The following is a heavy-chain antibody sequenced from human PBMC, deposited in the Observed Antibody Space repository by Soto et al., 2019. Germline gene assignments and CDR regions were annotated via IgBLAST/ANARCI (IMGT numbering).Heavy chain of an antibody. J-gene: IGHJ3*02. CDR3: ADYSGTYNDAFDI. CDR1: GDSITSVAYY. V-gene: IGHV4-39*01. D-gene: IGHD1-26*01. CDR2: IFHTGSA. Sequence: QLQESGPGLVRPSETLSLTCTVSGDSITSVAYYWGWIRQPPGKGLEYIGTIFHTGSAYYNPSLGSRVTIFVDTSKNQFSLRLDSVTAADTAVYYCADYSGTYNDAFDIWGQGTMVTVSS.